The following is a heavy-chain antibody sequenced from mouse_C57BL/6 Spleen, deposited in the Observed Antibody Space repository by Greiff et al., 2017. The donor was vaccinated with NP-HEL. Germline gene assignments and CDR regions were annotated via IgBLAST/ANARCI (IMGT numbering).Heavy chain of an antibody. D-gene: IGHD2-3*01. CDR1: GYTFTNYW. J-gene: IGHJ2*01. CDR3: ARRGYEGIDY. Sequence: QVQLKESGAELVRPGTSVKMSCKASGYTFTNYWIGWAKQRPGHGLEWIGDIYPGGGYTNYNEKFKGKATLTADKSSSTAYMQFSSLTSEDSAIYYCARRGYEGIDYWGQGTTLTVSS. CDR2: IYPGGGYT. V-gene: IGHV1-63*01.